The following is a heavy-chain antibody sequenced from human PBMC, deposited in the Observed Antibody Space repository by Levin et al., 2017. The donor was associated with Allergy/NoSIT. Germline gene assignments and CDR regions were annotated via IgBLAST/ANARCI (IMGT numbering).Heavy chain of an antibody. CDR1: GGSISSYY. J-gene: IGHJ4*02. CDR3: ARDGRGVSGRPPFDY. CDR2: IYYSGST. D-gene: IGHD2-8*01. Sequence: PSETLSLTCTVSGGSISSYYWSWIRQPPGKGPEWIGYIYYSGSTNYNPSLQSRVTISIDTSKNQFSLQLRSVPAADTAAYYCARDGRGVSGRPPFDYWGQGTLVTVSS. V-gene: IGHV4-59*01.